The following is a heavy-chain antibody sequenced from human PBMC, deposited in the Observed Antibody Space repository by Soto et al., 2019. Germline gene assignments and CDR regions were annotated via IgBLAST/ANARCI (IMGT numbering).Heavy chain of an antibody. CDR2: ISGSGGST. V-gene: IGHV3-23*01. D-gene: IGHD6-19*01. Sequence: GGSLRLSCAASGFTFSSYAMSWVRQAPGKGLEWVSAISGSGGSTYYADSVKGRFTISRDNSKNTLYLQMNSLRAEDTAVYYCAKSRTEPPPMAVAIYAFDIWGQGTMVTVSS. CDR3: AKSRTEPPPMAVAIYAFDI. CDR1: GFTFSSYA. J-gene: IGHJ3*02.